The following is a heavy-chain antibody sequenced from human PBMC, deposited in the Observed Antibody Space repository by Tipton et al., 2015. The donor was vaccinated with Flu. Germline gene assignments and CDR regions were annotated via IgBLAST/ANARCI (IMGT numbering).Heavy chain of an antibody. Sequence: SLRLSCAASGLTFNTYAMHWVRQSPGKGLDWVSGISGSGDNTFYADSVRAHFTISRDNSKNTLYLQMNSLRVEDTALYYCAKGRDAIRSVTRWDAWGQGTTFTVSS. CDR2: ISGSGDNT. CDR1: GLTFNTYA. V-gene: IGHV3-23*01. CDR3: AKGRDAIRSVTRWDA. J-gene: IGHJ6*02. D-gene: IGHD2-2*01.